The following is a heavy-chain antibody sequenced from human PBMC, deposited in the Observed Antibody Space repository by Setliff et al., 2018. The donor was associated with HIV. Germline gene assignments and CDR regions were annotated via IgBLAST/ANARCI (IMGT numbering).Heavy chain of an antibody. D-gene: IGHD3-22*01. V-gene: IGHV4-39*01. CDR1: GGSISDNKYY. J-gene: IGHJ5*02. Sequence: SETLSLTCSVSGGSISDNKYYWSWIRQPPGKGLEWTGSIYHTGKTYYNSALKNRLTISVDTSKNQFSLELSSVTAADTAVYYCASRVYYYDESRILREEGFVPWGQGTLVTVPQ. CDR3: ASRVYYYDESRILREEGFVP. CDR2: IYHTGKT.